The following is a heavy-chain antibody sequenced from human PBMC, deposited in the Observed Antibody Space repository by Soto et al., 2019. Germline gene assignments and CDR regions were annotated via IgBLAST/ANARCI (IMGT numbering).Heavy chain of an antibody. J-gene: IGHJ4*02. CDR1: GFTFSSYA. CDR3: AKVWSHDFWSGYAALFDY. CDR2: ISGSGGST. D-gene: IGHD3-3*01. V-gene: IGHV3-23*01. Sequence: GGSLRLSCAASGFTFSSYAMSWVRQAPGKGLEWVSAISGSGGSTYYADSVKGRFTISRDNSKNTLYLQMNSLRAEDTAVYYCAKVWSHDFWSGYAALFDYWGQGTLVTVSS.